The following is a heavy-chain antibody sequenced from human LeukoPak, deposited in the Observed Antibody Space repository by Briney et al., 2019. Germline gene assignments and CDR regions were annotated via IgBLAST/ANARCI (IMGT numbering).Heavy chain of an antibody. CDR1: GGSISSYY. CDR3: ARHYYGSGSVVYFDY. Sequence: SETLSPTCTVSGGSISSYYWSWIRQPPGKGLEWIGYIYYSGSTNYNPSLKSRVTISVDTSKNQFSLKLSSVTAADTAVYYCARHYYGSGSVVYFDYWGQGTLVTVSS. D-gene: IGHD3-10*01. J-gene: IGHJ4*02. V-gene: IGHV4-59*08. CDR2: IYYSGST.